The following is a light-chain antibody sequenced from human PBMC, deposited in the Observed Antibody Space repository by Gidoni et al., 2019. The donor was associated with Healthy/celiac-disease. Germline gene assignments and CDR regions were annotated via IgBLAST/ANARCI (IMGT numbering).Light chain of an antibody. Sequence: EIVLTQSPATLSLSPGERATLSCMASQSVSSYLAWYQQKPGQAPRLLIYDASNRATGIPARFSGSGSGTDLTLTIRSLEPEDFAVYYCQQRSNWPRTFGPGTKVDIK. J-gene: IGKJ3*01. CDR2: DAS. CDR1: QSVSSY. CDR3: QQRSNWPRT. V-gene: IGKV3-11*01.